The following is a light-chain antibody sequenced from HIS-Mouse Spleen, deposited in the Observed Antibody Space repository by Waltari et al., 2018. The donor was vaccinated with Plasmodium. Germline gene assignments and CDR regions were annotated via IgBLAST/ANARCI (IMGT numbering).Light chain of an antibody. Sequence: DIQMTQSPSSLSASVGDRVTITCRASQSISSYLNWYQQKPGKAPKLLIYAASSLQSGVPSRFSGSGSGTDFTLSSSRLQPEDVATYYCQQSYSTWTFGQGTKVEIK. J-gene: IGKJ1*01. CDR3: QQSYSTWT. V-gene: IGKV1-39*01. CDR2: AAS. CDR1: QSISSY.